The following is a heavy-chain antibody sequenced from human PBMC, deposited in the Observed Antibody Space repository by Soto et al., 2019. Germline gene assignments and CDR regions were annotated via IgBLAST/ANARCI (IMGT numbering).Heavy chain of an antibody. CDR3: ARDRAKWKDYYYYGMDV. J-gene: IGHJ6*02. CDR1: GGSISSGDDF. D-gene: IGHD1-20*01. CDR2: IYYSGST. Sequence: QVQLQESGPGLVKPSQTLSLTCTVSGGSISSGDDFWTWIRQPPGKGLEWIGYIYYSGSTYYNPSLKSRLTMSVDTPKTQFSLKLSSVTAADTAVYYCARDRAKWKDYYYYGMDVWGQGTTVTVSS. V-gene: IGHV4-30-4*01.